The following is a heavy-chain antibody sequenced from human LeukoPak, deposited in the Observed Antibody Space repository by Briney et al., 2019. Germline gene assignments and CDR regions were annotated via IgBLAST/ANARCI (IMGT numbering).Heavy chain of an antibody. V-gene: IGHV3-30*02. CDR2: IRCDGSNK. CDR3: AKDQRYCSGGSCLDWFDP. CDR1: GFTFSSYG. J-gene: IGHJ5*02. D-gene: IGHD2-15*01. Sequence: GGSLRLSCAASGFTFSSYGMHWVRQAPGKGLEWVAFIRCDGSNKYYADSVKGRFTISRDNSKNTLYLQMNSLRAEDTAVYYCAKDQRYCSGGSCLDWFDPWGQGTLVTVSS.